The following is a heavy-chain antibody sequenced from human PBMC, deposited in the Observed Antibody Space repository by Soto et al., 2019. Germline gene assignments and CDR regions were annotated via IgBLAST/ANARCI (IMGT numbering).Heavy chain of an antibody. CDR2: MNPNSGNT. V-gene: IGHV1-8*01. Sequence: ASVKVSCKASGYTFTKYDINWVRQATGQGLEWMGWMNPNSGNTGYAQKFQGRVTMTRNTSISTAYMELDSLRSDDTAVYYCTRGPAGCSDIPCYAYNWCGPWGQGTLVTVSS. D-gene: IGHD2-2*01. J-gene: IGHJ5*02. CDR3: TRGPAGCSDIPCYAYNWCGP. CDR1: GYTFTKYD.